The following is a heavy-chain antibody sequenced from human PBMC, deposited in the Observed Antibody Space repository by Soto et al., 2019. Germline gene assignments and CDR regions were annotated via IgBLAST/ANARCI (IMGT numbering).Heavy chain of an antibody. Sequence: GGSLRLSCAASGFTFSSYAMHWVRQAPGKGLEWVAVISYDGSNKYYADSVKGRFTISRDNSKNTLYLQMNSLRAEDTAVYYCARDTGYCSGGSCYSGAFDIWGQGTMVTVSS. CDR2: ISYDGSNK. CDR3: ARDTGYCSGGSCYSGAFDI. V-gene: IGHV3-30-3*01. CDR1: GFTFSSYA. J-gene: IGHJ3*02. D-gene: IGHD2-15*01.